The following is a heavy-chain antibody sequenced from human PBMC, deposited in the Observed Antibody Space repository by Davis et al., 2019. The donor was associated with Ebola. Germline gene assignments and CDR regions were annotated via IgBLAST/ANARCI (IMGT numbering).Heavy chain of an antibody. Sequence: EGSLRLSCAASGFTFSSYAMSWVRQAPGKGLEWVSAISGSGGSTYYADSVKGRFTISRDNSKNTLYLQMNSLRAEDTAVYYCARVQYDPLDWLLLSLGGMDVWGKGTTVTVSS. V-gene: IGHV3-23*01. CDR1: GFTFSSYA. D-gene: IGHD3-9*01. CDR2: ISGSGGST. J-gene: IGHJ6*04. CDR3: ARVQYDPLDWLLLSLGGMDV.